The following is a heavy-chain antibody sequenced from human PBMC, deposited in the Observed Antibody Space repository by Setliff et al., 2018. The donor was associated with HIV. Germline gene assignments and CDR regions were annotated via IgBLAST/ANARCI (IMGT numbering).Heavy chain of an antibody. Sequence: ETLSLTCTVSGGSISSYYWSWIRQPPGKGLEWIGYIYYSGSTNYNPSLKSRVTISVDTSKNQFSLKLSSVTAADTAVYYCARVGLGGYSYVGAFDIWGQGTMVTVSS. CDR1: GGSISSYY. V-gene: IGHV4-59*01. CDR3: ARVGLGGYSYVGAFDI. D-gene: IGHD5-18*01. J-gene: IGHJ3*02. CDR2: IYYSGST.